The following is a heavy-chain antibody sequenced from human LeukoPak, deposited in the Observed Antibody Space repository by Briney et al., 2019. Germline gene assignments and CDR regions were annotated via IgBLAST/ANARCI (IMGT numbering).Heavy chain of an antibody. D-gene: IGHD4-11*01. V-gene: IGHV3-21*01. CDR2: ISSSGSYI. Sequence: GGSLRLSCAASGFTFSSYSMNWVRQAPGKGLEWVSSISSSGSYIYYTDSVKGRFTISRDNAKNSLDLQMNSLRADDTAMYYCARSKIDYWGQGTLVTVSS. CDR3: ARSKIDY. CDR1: GFTFSSYS. J-gene: IGHJ4*02.